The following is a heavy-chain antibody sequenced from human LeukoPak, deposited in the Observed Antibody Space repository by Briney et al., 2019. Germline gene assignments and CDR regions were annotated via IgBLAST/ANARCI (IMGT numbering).Heavy chain of an antibody. CDR3: ATTRLGELLYFDY. CDR2: INPNSGGP. V-gene: IGHV1-2*02. CDR1: GYTFTSYG. D-gene: IGHD3-10*01. Sequence: GASVKVSCKASGYTFTSYGISWVRQAPGQGLEWMGWINPNSGGPNFAQKFQGRVTMTRDTSISTVYMELSRLRYEDTAVYYCATTRLGELLYFDYWGRGTLVTVSS. J-gene: IGHJ4*02.